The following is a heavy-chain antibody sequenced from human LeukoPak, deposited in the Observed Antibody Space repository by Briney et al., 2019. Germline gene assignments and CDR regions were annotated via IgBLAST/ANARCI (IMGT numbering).Heavy chain of an antibody. CDR1: GYTFTSYY. CDR2: INPSGGST. CDR3: AREFGYYDSSGYLNWFDP. Sequence: ASVKVSCKASGYTFTSYYMHWARQAPGQGLEWMGIINPSGGSTSYAQKFQGRVTMTRDTSTSTVYMELSSLRSEDTAVYYCAREFGYYDSSGYLNWFDPWGQGTLVTVSS. J-gene: IGHJ5*02. D-gene: IGHD3-22*01. V-gene: IGHV1-46*01.